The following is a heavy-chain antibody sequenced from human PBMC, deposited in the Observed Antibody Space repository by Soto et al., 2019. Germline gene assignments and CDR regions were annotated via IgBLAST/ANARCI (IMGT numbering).Heavy chain of an antibody. Sequence: QVQLVQSGAEVKKPGSSVKVSCKASADTFNSYSLSWLRQAPGQRLEWMGGITPVFGTADYAQSIEDRLTITADDSTSTVYMELSSLRSDDTAVYYCARRLEGATVTKWFDPWGQGALVTVSS. CDR3: ARRLEGATVTKWFDP. CDR1: ADTFNSYS. D-gene: IGHD4-17*01. CDR2: ITPVFGTA. J-gene: IGHJ5*02. V-gene: IGHV1-69*01.